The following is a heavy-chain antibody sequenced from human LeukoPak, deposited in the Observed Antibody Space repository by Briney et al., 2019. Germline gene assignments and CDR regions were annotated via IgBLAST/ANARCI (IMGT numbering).Heavy chain of an antibody. CDR3: ARAEYSGYDRSYYFDY. V-gene: IGHV4-4*07. CDR2: IYTSGST. Sequence: PSETLSLTCTVSGGSISSYYWSWIRQPAGKGLEWIGRIYTSGSTNYNPSLKSRVTMSVDTSKNQFSLKLSSVTAADTAVYYCARAEYSGYDRSYYFDYWGQGTLVTVSS. CDR1: GGSISSYY. D-gene: IGHD5-12*01. J-gene: IGHJ4*02.